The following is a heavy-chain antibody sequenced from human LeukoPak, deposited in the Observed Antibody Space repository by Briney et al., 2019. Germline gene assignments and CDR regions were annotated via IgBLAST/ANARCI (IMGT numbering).Heavy chain of an antibody. CDR1: GGSINSSSSYY. D-gene: IGHD3-10*01. Sequence: SETLSLTCAASGGSINSSSSYYWGWIRQPPGKGLEWIGSIYYSGSTYHNPSLKSRVTISVDTSKNQFPLKLSSVTAADTAVYYCARLPMAMGVFDYWGQGTLVTVSS. CDR2: IYYSGST. CDR3: ARLPMAMGVFDY. J-gene: IGHJ4*02. V-gene: IGHV4-39*01.